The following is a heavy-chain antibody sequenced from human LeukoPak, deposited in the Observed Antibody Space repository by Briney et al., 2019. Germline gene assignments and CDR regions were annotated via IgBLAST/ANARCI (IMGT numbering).Heavy chain of an antibody. CDR1: GFSFSSYN. CDR3: ARGSAMVY. Sequence: QPGGSLRLSCAASGFSFSSYNMDWVRQAPGKGLEWVSYISSSSNTIYYADSVKGRFTISRDNAKNSLYLLLNSLRDEDTAVHYCARGSAMVYWGRGSLVTVSS. D-gene: IGHD5-18*01. CDR2: ISSSSNTI. J-gene: IGHJ4*02. V-gene: IGHV3-48*02.